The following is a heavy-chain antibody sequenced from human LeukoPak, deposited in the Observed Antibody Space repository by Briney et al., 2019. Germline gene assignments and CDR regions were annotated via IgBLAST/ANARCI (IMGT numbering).Heavy chain of an antibody. V-gene: IGHV1-2*02. CDR1: GYTFTCYY. CDR2: INPNSGGT. CDR3: ARAPPAERSYGDY. J-gene: IGHJ4*02. Sequence: ASVKVSCKASGYTFTCYYMHWVRQAPGQGLEWMGWINPNSGGTNYAQKFQGRVTMTRDTSISTAYMELSRLRSDDTAVYYCARAPPAERSYGDYWGQGTLVTVSS. D-gene: IGHD1-26*01.